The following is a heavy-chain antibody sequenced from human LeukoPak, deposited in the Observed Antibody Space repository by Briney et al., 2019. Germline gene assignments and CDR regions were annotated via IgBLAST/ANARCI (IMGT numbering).Heavy chain of an antibody. D-gene: IGHD3-3*01. J-gene: IGHJ5*02. CDR1: GYTFTSYY. V-gene: IGHV1-46*01. CDR3: ARADLYYDFWSGPERRWFDP. CDR2: INPSGGST. Sequence: ASVKVSCKASGYTFTSYYMHWVRQAPGQGLEWMGIINPSGGSTSYAQKFQGRVTMTRDTSTSTVYMELGSLRSEDTAVYYCARADLYYDFWSGPERRWFDPWGQGTLVTVSS.